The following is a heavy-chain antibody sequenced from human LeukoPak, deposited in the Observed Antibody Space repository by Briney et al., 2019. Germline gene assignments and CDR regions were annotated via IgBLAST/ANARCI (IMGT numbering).Heavy chain of an antibody. CDR1: GFTVSSSF. V-gene: IGHV3-53*01. Sequence: GPLRLSCAASGFTVSSSFIYWVRRAPGKGLEWVSFIHRDDKTYYADSVKGRFTMSRDSSKNTLYLQMNSLGADDTAVYYCAREVISTPSYFDYWGQGILVTVSS. CDR3: AREVISTPSYFDY. J-gene: IGHJ4*02. D-gene: IGHD2-2*01. CDR2: IHRDDKT.